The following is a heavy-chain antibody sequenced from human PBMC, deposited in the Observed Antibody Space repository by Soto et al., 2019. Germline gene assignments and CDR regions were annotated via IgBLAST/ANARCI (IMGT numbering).Heavy chain of an antibody. V-gene: IGHV4-59*01. Sequence: SETLSLTCAVTGCSIRNYFWTWIRQPPGKGLEWIGYIHYSGTTSFFPSYNPSLRSRVTISEDTSKNQFSLKLLSVTTADTAVYFCAAGEASSRNLAPYYLDFWGQGTLVTVSP. J-gene: IGHJ4*02. D-gene: IGHD6-13*01. CDR2: IHYSGTT. CDR3: AAGEASSRNLAPYYLDF. CDR1: GCSIRNYF.